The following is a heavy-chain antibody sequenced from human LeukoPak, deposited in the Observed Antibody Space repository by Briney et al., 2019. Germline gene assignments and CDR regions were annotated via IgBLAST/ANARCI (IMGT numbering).Heavy chain of an antibody. V-gene: IGHV4-59*01. J-gene: IGHJ4*02. CDR3: ASSRGYYYDSSGYPFDY. CDR2: IYYSGSA. D-gene: IGHD3-22*01. CDR1: GGSIGSYY. Sequence: ASETLSLTCTVSGGSIGSYYWSWIRQPPGKGLEWIGYIYYSGSANYNPSLKSRVTISVDTSKNQFSLKLSSVTAADTAVYYCASSRGYYYDSSGYPFDYWGQGTLVTVSS.